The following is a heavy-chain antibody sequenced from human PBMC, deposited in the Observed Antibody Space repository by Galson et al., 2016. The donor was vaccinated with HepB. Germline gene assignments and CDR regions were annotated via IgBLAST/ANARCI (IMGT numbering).Heavy chain of an antibody. J-gene: IGHJ4*02. Sequence: PALVKPTQTLTLTCTFSGFSLSTSGVAVGWIRQPPGKALEWLALIYWDDDKRSSPSLKNRLTITKDTSKNQVVLVMANMDPVDTGTYYCARSLGTAIFDYWGQGSLVLVSS. CDR3: ARSLGTAIFDY. V-gene: IGHV2-5*02. D-gene: IGHD1-7*01. CDR2: IYWDDDK. CDR1: GFSLSTSGVA.